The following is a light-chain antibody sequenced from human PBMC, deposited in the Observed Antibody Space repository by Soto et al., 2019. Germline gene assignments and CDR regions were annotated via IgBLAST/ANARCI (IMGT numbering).Light chain of an antibody. Sequence: QSVLTQPASVSGSPGQSITISCTGTSSDVGGYNYVSWYQQHPGKAPKLMIYDVSNRPSGVSNRFSGSKSGNTASLTISGLQAEDDADYYCSSYTSSSTLRIGGGTKVTVL. J-gene: IGLJ2*01. CDR3: SSYTSSSTLR. CDR2: DVS. V-gene: IGLV2-14*01. CDR1: SSDVGGYNY.